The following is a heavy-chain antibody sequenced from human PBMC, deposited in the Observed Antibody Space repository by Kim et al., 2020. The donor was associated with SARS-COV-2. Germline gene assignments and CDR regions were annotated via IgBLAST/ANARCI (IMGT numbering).Heavy chain of an antibody. Sequence: SETLSLTCAVSGGSISSGGYSWSWIRQPPGKGLEWIGYIYHSGSTYYNPSLKSRVTISVDRSKNQFSLKLSSVTAADTAVYYCARGYCSGGSCYQFDYWGQGTLVTVSS. CDR1: GGSISSGGYS. CDR2: IYHSGST. D-gene: IGHD2-15*01. CDR3: ARGYCSGGSCYQFDY. V-gene: IGHV4-30-2*01. J-gene: IGHJ4*02.